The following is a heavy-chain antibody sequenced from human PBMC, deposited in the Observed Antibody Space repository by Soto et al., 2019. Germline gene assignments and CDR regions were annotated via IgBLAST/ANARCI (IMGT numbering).Heavy chain of an antibody. V-gene: IGHV3-15*01. Sequence: GGSLRLSCAASGFTFSDAYMSWARQAPGKGLEWVARVKSKGHGGTTDYAAPVKGRFTISRDDSKAMLYLQMNSLKTDDTAVYFCTTDRGITVRPLFDLWGQGXLVTVHS. CDR2: VKSKGHGGTT. J-gene: IGHJ4*02. CDR1: GFTFSDAY. D-gene: IGHD3-10*01. CDR3: TTDRGITVRPLFDL.